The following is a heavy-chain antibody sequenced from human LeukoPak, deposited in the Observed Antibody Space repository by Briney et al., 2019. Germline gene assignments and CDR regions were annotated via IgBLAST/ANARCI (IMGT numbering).Heavy chain of an antibody. CDR1: GFTVSSNY. J-gene: IGHJ3*02. CDR2: IYSGGST. V-gene: IGHV3-53*01. Sequence: GGSLRLSCAASGFTVSSNYMSWVRQAPGKGLEWVSVIYSGGSTYYADSVKGRFTISRDNSKNTLYLQMNSLRAEDTAVYYCARGFRDSSGWAFDIWGQGTMVTVSP. CDR3: ARGFRDSSGWAFDI. D-gene: IGHD3-22*01.